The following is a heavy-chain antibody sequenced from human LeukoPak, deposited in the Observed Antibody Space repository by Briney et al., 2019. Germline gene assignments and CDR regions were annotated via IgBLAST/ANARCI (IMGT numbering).Heavy chain of an antibody. CDR2: INHSGST. D-gene: IGHD6-13*01. CDR3: ASPAPAYSSSWYGMDV. CDR1: GGSFSGYY. V-gene: IGHV4-34*01. Sequence: SETLSLTCAVYGGSFSGYYWSWIRQPPGKGLEWIGEINHSGSTNYNPSLKSRVTISVDTSKNQFSLKLSSVTAAGTAVYYCASPAPAYSSSWYGMDVWGQGTTVTVSS. J-gene: IGHJ6*02.